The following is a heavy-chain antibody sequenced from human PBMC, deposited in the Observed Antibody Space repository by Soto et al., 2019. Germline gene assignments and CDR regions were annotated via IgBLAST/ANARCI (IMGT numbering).Heavy chain of an antibody. D-gene: IGHD1-26*01. Sequence: QVQLVQSGAEVKKPGASVKVSCKASGYTFTNYGISWVRQAPGQGLEWMGWISVYNGNTNYAQKPQGRVTKTTDTSTSTAYMELRSLRSDDTAVYYWARDPTQWEPRSCAYWGQGTLVTVAS. CDR2: ISVYNGNT. V-gene: IGHV1-18*01. CDR3: ARDPTQWEPRSCAY. CDR1: GYTFTNYG. J-gene: IGHJ4*02.